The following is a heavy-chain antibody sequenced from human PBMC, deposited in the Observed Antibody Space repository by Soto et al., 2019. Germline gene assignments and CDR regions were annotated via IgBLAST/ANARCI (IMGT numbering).Heavy chain of an antibody. CDR1: GYSFAGYW. CDR3: AMSVSGSYSAY. V-gene: IGHV5-10-1*04. CDR2: IDPSDSQT. J-gene: IGHJ4*02. Sequence: LGESLKISCKGSGYSFAGYWITWVRQMPGKGLEWMGRIDPSDSQTYYSPSFQGQVTISADKSISTAYLQWSSLKASDTAMYYCAMSVSGSYSAYWGQGTLVTVSS. D-gene: IGHD1-26*01.